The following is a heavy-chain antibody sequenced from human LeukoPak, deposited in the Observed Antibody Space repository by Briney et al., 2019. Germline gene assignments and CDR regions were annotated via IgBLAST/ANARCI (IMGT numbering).Heavy chain of an antibody. CDR1: GGSITTGGYY. CDR2: FFYGGST. D-gene: IGHD6-6*01. CDR3: ARMGPQYSSSFLDY. Sequence: SQTLSLTCTVSGGSITTGGYYWTWIRQHPEKGLEWIACFFYGGSTYYNPSLKSRLAISVDTSENQFSLKLSSVTAADTAVYYCARMGPQYSSSFLDYWGQGTLVTVSS. J-gene: IGHJ4*02. V-gene: IGHV4-31*03.